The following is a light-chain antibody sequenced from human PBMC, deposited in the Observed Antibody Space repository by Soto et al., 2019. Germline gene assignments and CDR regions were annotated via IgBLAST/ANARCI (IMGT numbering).Light chain of an antibody. CDR2: YDD. CDR3: AAWDDSLGSGV. J-gene: IGLJ1*01. Sequence: QSGVTQPPSVAEAPGQRVTLSCFGSSSNIANNAVTWYQQLPGKAPKLLIYYDDLLPSGVSDRFSGSKSGTSASLAISGLQSEDEADYYCAAWDDSLGSGVFGTGTKVTV. V-gene: IGLV1-36*01. CDR1: SSNIANNA.